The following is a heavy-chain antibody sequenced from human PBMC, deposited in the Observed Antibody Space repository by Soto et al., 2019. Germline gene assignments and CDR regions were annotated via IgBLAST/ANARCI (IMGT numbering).Heavy chain of an antibody. CDR1: GGSISSYY. Sequence: SETLSLTCTVPGGSISSYYWSWIRQPAGKGLEWIGRIYTSGSTNYNPSLKSRVTMSVDTSKNQFSLKLSSVTAADTAVYYCARDGDGYSNYYYYGMDVWGQGTTVTVSS. CDR3: ARDGDGYSNYYYYGMDV. J-gene: IGHJ6*02. CDR2: IYTSGST. V-gene: IGHV4-4*07. D-gene: IGHD2-15*01.